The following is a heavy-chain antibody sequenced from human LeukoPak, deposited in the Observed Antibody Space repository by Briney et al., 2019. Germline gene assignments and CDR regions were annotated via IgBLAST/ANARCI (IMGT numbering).Heavy chain of an antibody. CDR3: GRGGWVCVPMIWFET. D-gene: IGHD6-13*01. Sequence: PSETLSLTCTVSGGSISSYYWSWIRRPPGQGLEWIGYIYNSGSTNYNPSLKSRVTISADTSKNQISPRLPFGTAAGTAVSYWGRGGWVCVPMIWFETCGEGNLVTVSS. CDR1: GGSISSYY. J-gene: IGHJ5*02. CDR2: IYNSGST. V-gene: IGHV4-59*01.